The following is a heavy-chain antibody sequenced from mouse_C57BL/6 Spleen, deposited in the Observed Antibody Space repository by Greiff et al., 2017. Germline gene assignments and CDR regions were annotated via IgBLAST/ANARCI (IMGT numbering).Heavy chain of an antibody. CDR1: GFTFSSYA. CDR2: ISDGGSYT. Sequence: EVMLVESGGGLVKPGGSLKLSCAASGFTFSSYAMSWVRQTPEKRLEWVATISDGGSYTYYPDNVKGRFTISRDNAKNNLYLQMSHLKSEDTAMYYCARDGITTVVGGYFDVWGTGTTVTVSS. CDR3: ARDGITTVVGGYFDV. V-gene: IGHV5-4*01. J-gene: IGHJ1*03. D-gene: IGHD1-1*01.